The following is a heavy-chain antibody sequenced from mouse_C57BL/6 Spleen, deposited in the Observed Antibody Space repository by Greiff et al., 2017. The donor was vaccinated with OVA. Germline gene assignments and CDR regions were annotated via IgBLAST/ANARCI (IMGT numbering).Heavy chain of an antibody. D-gene: IGHD2-2*01. V-gene: IGHV1-55*01. CDR2: IYPGSGST. J-gene: IGHJ3*01. CDR1: GFTFTSYW. CDR3: SNYAYVGWFAY. Sequence: QVQLQQSGAELVKPGASVKMSCKASGFTFTSYWITWVKQRPGQGLEWIGGIYPGSGSTKYNEKFKSKATLTVDTSSNTASMQLSSLTSEDAAVYYCSNYAYVGWFAYWGQGTLVTVSA.